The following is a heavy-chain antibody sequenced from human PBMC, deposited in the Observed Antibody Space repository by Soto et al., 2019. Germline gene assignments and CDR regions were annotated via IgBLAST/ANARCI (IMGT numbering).Heavy chain of an antibody. CDR2: IIPIFGTP. CDR1: GGTFNNDV. Sequence: SVKVSCKASGGTFNNDVINWVRQAPGQGLEWMAGIIPIFGTPNYAQKFQGRVTITADKSTSTAYMELNSLRSEDTAVYYCAGRCDATTCLAHFDCWGQGTLVTVSS. CDR3: AGRCDATTCLAHFDC. D-gene: IGHD2-2*01. J-gene: IGHJ4*02. V-gene: IGHV1-69*06.